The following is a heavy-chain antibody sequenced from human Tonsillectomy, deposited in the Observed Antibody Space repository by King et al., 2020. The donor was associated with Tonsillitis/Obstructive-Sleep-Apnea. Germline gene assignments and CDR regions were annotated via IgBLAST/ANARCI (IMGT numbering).Heavy chain of an antibody. CDR2: IYYTGST. CDR1: GGSISSSSYY. J-gene: IGHJ4*02. D-gene: IGHD5-18*01. Sequence: QLQESGPGLVKPSETLSLTCTVSGGSISSSSYYWGWIRQPPGKGLEWIGSIYYTGSTYYNPSLKSRVTISVDTSKNQFSLKLSSVPAADTAIYYCARPDTPMVTFDYWGQGTLVTVSS. V-gene: IGHV4-39*01. CDR3: ARPDTPMVTFDY.